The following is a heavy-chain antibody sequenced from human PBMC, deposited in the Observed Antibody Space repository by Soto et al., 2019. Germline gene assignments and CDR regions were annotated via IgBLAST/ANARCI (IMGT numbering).Heavy chain of an antibody. CDR1: GYNFINYW. Sequence: GESLKISCKASGYNFINYWIGWVRQMPGKGLEWMGIIYPTDSHARYSPSFQGQVTISADKSTSTVYLQWTGLKVPDTAMYYCATTSSTSRGYWGQGTLVTVSS. D-gene: IGHD2-2*01. V-gene: IGHV5-51*01. J-gene: IGHJ4*02. CDR2: IYPTDSHA. CDR3: ATTSSTSRGY.